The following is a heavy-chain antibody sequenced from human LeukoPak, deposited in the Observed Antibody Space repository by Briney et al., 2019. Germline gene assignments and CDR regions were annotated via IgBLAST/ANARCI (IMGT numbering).Heavy chain of an antibody. CDR3: ATRRGRARAIDY. J-gene: IGHJ4*02. Sequence: SETLSLTCTVSGGSIRSSYYYWGWIRQPPGKGLEWIGSIYDSGSTYYNPSLKSRVTISVDTSKNQFSLKLSSVTAADTAVYYCATRRGRARAIDYWGQGTLVTVSS. V-gene: IGHV4-39*01. CDR1: GGSIRSSYYY. CDR2: IYDSGST.